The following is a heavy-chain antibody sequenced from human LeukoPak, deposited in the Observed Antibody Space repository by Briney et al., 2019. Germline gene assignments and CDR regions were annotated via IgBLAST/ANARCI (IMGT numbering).Heavy chain of an antibody. CDR1: GYTFTSYD. Sequence: ASVKVSCKASGYTFTSYDINWVRQATGQGLEWMGWMNPNSGNTGYAQKFQGRVTMTRNTSISTAYMELSSLRSEDTAVDYCARVASSRRITMVRGVIDWFDPWGQGTLVTVSS. CDR3: ARVASSRRITMVRGVIDWFDP. V-gene: IGHV1-8*01. CDR2: MNPNSGNT. J-gene: IGHJ5*02. D-gene: IGHD3-10*01.